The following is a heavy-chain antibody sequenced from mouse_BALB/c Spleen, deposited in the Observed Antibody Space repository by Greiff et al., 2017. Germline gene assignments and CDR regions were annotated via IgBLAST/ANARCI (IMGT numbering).Heavy chain of an antibody. CDR2: INPSNGGT. D-gene: IGHD1-1*01. CDR3: TRGAYYYGSPYAMDY. V-gene: IGHV1S81*02. J-gene: IGHJ4*01. CDR1: GYTFTSYY. Sequence: QVQLQQSGAELVKPGASVKLSCKASGYTFTSYYMYWVKQRPGQGLEWIGEINPSNGGTNFNEKFKSKATLTVDKSSSTAYMQLSSLTSEDSAVYYCTRGAYYYGSPYAMDYWGQGTSVTVSS.